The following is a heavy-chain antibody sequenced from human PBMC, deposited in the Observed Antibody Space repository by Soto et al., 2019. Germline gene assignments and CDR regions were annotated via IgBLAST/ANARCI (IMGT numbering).Heavy chain of an antibody. Sequence: EVQLLESGGGLVQPGGSLRLSCAASGFTFSSYAMSWVRQAPGKGLECVSAISGSGGSTYYADSVKGWFTISRDNSKNTLYLQMNSLRAEDTAVYYCAKDPPVVVVAANEDDAFDIWGRGTMVTVS. V-gene: IGHV3-23*01. D-gene: IGHD2-15*01. J-gene: IGHJ3*02. CDR1: GFTFSSYA. CDR2: ISGSGGST. CDR3: AKDPPVVVVAANEDDAFDI.